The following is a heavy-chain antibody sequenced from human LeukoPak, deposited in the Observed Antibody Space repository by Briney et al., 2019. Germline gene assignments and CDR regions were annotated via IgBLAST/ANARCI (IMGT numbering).Heavy chain of an antibody. Sequence: GGSLRLSCAASGFTFSSYAMHWVRQAPGKGLEYVSAISSNGGSTYYANSVKGRFTISRDNSKNTLYLQMGSLRAEDMAVYYCARVRGTLTGCFDYWGQGTLVTVSS. D-gene: IGHD3-9*01. V-gene: IGHV3-64*01. J-gene: IGHJ4*02. CDR2: ISSNGGST. CDR1: GFTFSSYA. CDR3: ARVRGTLTGCFDY.